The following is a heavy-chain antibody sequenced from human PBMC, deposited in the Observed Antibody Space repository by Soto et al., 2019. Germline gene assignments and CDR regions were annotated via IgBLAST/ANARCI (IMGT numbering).Heavy chain of an antibody. J-gene: IGHJ4*02. V-gene: IGHV3-23*01. CDR1: GFTFSSYG. Sequence: GGSLRLSCAASGFTFSSYGMSWVRQAPGKGLEWVSGISGSGGSTYYADSVKGRFTISRDNSKNTLYLQMNSLRAEDTAVYYCAKDSFGSGWPKSYFDYWGQGTLVTVSS. CDR3: AKDSFGSGWPKSYFDY. D-gene: IGHD6-19*01. CDR2: ISGSGGST.